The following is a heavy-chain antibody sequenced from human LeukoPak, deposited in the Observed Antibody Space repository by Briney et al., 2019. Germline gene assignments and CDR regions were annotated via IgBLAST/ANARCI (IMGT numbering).Heavy chain of an antibody. CDR2: MNPNRGNT. D-gene: IGHD3-3*01. J-gene: IGHJ5*02. CDR3: ARGLHEFFGVETRWFDP. Sequence: ASVTLSCKASGYTFTSYDINWMRQATGQGLEWMGWMNPNRGNTGYAQEFQGRVTITRNTSLSTAYMELSSLRSEDTGVYYCARGLHEFFGVETRWFDPWGQGTLVTASS. V-gene: IGHV1-8*03. CDR1: GYTFTSYD.